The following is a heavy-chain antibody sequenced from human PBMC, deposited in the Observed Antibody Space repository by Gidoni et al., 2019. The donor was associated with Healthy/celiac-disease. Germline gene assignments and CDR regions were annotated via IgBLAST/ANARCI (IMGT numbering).Heavy chain of an antibody. J-gene: IGHJ6*03. Sequence: EVQLVESGGGLVQPGGSLRLSCAASGFTCSSQWMSWVRQAPGKGLEWVANIKQDGSEKYYVDSVKGRFTISRDNAKNSLYLQMNSLRAEDTAVYYCASQRYDSSGSYYYYYYMDVWGKGTTVTVSS. V-gene: IGHV3-7*03. CDR1: GFTCSSQW. D-gene: IGHD3-22*01. CDR3: ASQRYDSSGSYYYYYYMDV. CDR2: IKQDGSEK.